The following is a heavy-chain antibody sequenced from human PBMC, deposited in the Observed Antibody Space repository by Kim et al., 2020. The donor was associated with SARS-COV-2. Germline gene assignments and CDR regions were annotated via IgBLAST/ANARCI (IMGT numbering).Heavy chain of an antibody. CDR2: IVPLIDTP. V-gene: IGHV1-69*13. J-gene: IGHJ4*02. CDR3: ARDLYY. CDR1: GDSFNSYV. Sequence: SVKVSCKASGDSFNSYVFSEVRQVHGQGLELMGGIVPLIDTPDYAQTFQGRLTITADESTNTAYMELSNLKSEDTAIYYCARDLYYWGQGTLFTVSS.